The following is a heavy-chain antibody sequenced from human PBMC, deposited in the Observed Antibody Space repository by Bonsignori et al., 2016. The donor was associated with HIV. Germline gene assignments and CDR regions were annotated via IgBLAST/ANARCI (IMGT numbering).Heavy chain of an antibody. Sequence: QVQLQESGPGLVKPSQTLSLTCTVSGGSISSGRYYWSWIRQPAGKGLEWIGRIYSSGSTNYNPSLKSRVTISVDTSKNQFSLKLSSVTAADTAMYYCARDMGRVVGLYYYYYMDVWGQGP. V-gene: IGHV4-61*02. CDR3: ARDMGRVVGLYYYYYMDV. CDR1: GGSISSGRYY. J-gene: IGHJ6*03. CDR2: IYSSGST. D-gene: IGHD3-22*01.